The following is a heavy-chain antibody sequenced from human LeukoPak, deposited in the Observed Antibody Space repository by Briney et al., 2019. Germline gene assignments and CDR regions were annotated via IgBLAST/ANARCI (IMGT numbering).Heavy chain of an antibody. CDR1: GFAFDDYA. J-gene: IGHJ3*02. Sequence: GGSLTLSCAASGFAFDDYAMQWVRQAPGKGLEWVSGISWNSGSIGYAVPVKGRFTISRDNAKNSMYLQMNSLRAEDMALYYCAKGLGAARGTNAFDIWGQGTMVTVSS. CDR3: AKGLGAARGTNAFDI. CDR2: ISWNSGSI. D-gene: IGHD6-6*01. V-gene: IGHV3-9*03.